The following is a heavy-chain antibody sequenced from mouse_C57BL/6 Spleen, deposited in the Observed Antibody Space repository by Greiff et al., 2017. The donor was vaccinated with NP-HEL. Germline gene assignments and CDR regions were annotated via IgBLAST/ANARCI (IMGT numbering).Heavy chain of an antibody. CDR1: GFNIKDYY. Sequence: VQLQQSGAELVRPGASVKLSCTASGFNIKDYYMHWVKQRPEQGLEWIGKIDPEDGDTEYAPKFQGKATMTADTSSNTAYLQLSILTSEDTAVYYCTTDYSNFYWYFDVWGTGTTVTVSS. J-gene: IGHJ1*03. CDR3: TTDYSNFYWYFDV. V-gene: IGHV14-1*01. D-gene: IGHD2-5*01. CDR2: IDPEDGDT.